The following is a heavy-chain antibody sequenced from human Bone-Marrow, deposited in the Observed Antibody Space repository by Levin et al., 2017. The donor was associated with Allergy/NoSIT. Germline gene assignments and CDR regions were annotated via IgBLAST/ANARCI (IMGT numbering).Heavy chain of an antibody. D-gene: IGHD1-1*01. J-gene: IGHJ4*02. CDR1: GYSLTQLA. CDR2: LDPEKDET. CDR3: ATDAEWNDGLDY. Sequence: GESLKISCKVSGYSLTQLAMHWVRQAPGKGLEWMGGLDPEKDETVYAQKFQGRVTMTEDTSTDTAYMELSSLRSDDTAVYYCATDAEWNDGLDYWGQGTLVTVSS. V-gene: IGHV1-24*01.